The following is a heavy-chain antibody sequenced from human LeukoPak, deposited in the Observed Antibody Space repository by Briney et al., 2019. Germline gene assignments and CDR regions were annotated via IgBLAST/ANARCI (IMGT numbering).Heavy chain of an antibody. D-gene: IGHD4-23*01. J-gene: IGHJ4*02. CDR2: IYSGSNI. CDR3: ARGTVAAPDY. CDR1: GFSVSNTY. Sequence: GGALRLSCAASGFSVSNTYMSCIRQAPGKGLEWVSIIYSGSNIYYADSVKGRFTISRDNSKNTLYLQMNRLRPEDTAVYYCARGTVAAPDYWGQGTLVTVSS. V-gene: IGHV3-53*01.